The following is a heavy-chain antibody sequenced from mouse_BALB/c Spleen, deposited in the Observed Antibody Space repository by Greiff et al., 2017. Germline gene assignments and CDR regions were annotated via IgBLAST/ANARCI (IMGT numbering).Heavy chain of an antibody. V-gene: IGHV5-17*02. CDR3: ARSGTGWFAD. CDR2: ISSGSSTI. CDR1: GFTFSSFG. Sequence: EVKLMESGGGLVQPGGSRKLSCAASGFTFSSFGMHWVRQAPEKGLEWVAYISSGSSTIYYADTVKGRFTISRDNPKNTLFLQMTSLRSEDTAMYYCARSGTGWFADWGQGTLVTVAA. D-gene: IGHD4-1*01. J-gene: IGHJ3*01.